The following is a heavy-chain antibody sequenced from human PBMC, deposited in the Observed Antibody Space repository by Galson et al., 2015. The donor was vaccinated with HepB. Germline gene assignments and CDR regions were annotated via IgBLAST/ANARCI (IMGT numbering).Heavy chain of an antibody. CDR2: ISSSGSTI. D-gene: IGHD6-13*01. CDR1: GFTFSSYE. V-gene: IGHV3-48*03. Sequence: SLRLSCAASGFTFSSYEMNWVRQAPGKGLEWVSYISSSGSTIYYADSVKGRFTISRDNAKNSLYLQMNSLRAEDTAVYYCARGKQLVPGDYYYGMDVWGQGTTVTVSS. CDR3: ARGKQLVPGDYYYGMDV. J-gene: IGHJ6*02.